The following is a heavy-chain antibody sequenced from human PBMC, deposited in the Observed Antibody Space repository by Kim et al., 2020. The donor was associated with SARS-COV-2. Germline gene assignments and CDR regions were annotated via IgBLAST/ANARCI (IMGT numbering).Heavy chain of an antibody. Sequence: SETLSLTCTVSGGSISSYYWSWIRQPPGQGLEWIGYIYYSGSTNYNPSPKSRVTITVDTSKNQFSLKLSSVTAADTAVYYCAREGYGSGSYFYYGMDVWGQGTTVTVAS. CDR3: AREGYGSGSYFYYGMDV. CDR2: IYYSGST. D-gene: IGHD3-10*01. J-gene: IGHJ6*02. V-gene: IGHV4-59*01. CDR1: GGSISSYY.